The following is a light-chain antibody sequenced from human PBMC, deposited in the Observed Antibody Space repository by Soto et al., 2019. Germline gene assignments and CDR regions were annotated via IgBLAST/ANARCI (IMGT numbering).Light chain of an antibody. V-gene: IGLV4-69*01. CDR3: QTWGTGFQF. CDR1: SGHSSYA. Sequence: QSVLTQSPSASASLGASVKLTCTLSSGHSSYAIAWHQKQPGKGPRYLMDLNNDGSHPKGDGIPDRFSGSSSGADRYLIISSLQSEDEAEYYCQTWGTGFQFFGGGTKLTVL. CDR2: LNNDGSH. J-gene: IGLJ2*01.